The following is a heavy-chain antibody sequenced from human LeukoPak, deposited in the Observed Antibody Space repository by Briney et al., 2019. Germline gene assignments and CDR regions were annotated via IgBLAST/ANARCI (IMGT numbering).Heavy chain of an antibody. CDR1: GYTFTSYY. CDR3: ARVPPYDFWSGYSYPTFDY. CDR2: MNPNSGDT. J-gene: IGHJ4*02. Sequence: GASVKVSCKASGYTFTSYYMHWVRQATGQGLEWMGWMNPNSGDTGYAQKFQGRVTITRNTSISTAYMELSSLRSEDTAVYYCARVPPYDFWSGYSYPTFDYWGQGTLVTVSS. V-gene: IGHV1-8*03. D-gene: IGHD3-3*01.